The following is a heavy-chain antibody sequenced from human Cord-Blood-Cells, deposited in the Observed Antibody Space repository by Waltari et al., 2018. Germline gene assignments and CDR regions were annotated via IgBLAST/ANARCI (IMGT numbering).Heavy chain of an antibody. CDR1: GGSISSSSYY. V-gene: IGHV4-39*07. CDR2: IYYSGSN. J-gene: IGHJ4*02. CDR3: ARRGGGCGGDCYTFDY. Sequence: QLQLQESGPGLVKPSETLSLTCTVSGGSISSSSYYWGWIRQPPGKGLEWIGSIYYSGSNYYNPSLKSRVTISVDTSKHQFSLKLSSVTAADTAVYYCARRGGGCGGDCYTFDYWGQGTLVTVSS. D-gene: IGHD2-21*02.